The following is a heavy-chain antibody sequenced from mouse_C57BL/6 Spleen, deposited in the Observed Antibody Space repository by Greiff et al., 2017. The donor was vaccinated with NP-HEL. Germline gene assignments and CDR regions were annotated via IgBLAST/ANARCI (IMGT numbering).Heavy chain of an antibody. J-gene: IGHJ2*01. V-gene: IGHV1-47*01. CDR2: FHPYNDDT. D-gene: IGHD4-1*01. Sequence: VKVVESGAELVKPGASVKMSCKASGYTFTTYPIEWMKQNHGKSLEWIGNFHPYNDDTKYNEKFKGKATLTVEKSSSTVYLELSRITSDDAAVYYCARGLGGDFDYWGQGTTLTVSS. CDR3: ARGLGGDFDY. CDR1: GYTFTTYP.